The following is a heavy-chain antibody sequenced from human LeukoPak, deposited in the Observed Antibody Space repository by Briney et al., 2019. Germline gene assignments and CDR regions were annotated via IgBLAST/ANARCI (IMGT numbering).Heavy chain of an antibody. J-gene: IGHJ4*02. D-gene: IGHD6-19*01. CDR1: EFTFSSYS. Sequence: GGSLRLSCAASEFTFSSYSMNWVRQAPGKGLEWVSYITNSGNSKSYADSVKGRFTISRDNTKNSLYLQMNGLRAEDTAVYYCAKPFGIAVAGDDYWGQGTLVTVSS. V-gene: IGHV3-48*01. CDR2: ITNSGNSK. CDR3: AKPFGIAVAGDDY.